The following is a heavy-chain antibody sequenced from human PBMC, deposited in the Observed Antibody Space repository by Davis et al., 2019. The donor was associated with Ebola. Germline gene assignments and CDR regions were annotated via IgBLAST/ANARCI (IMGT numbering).Heavy chain of an antibody. V-gene: IGHV3-48*02. CDR1: GFTFGVFS. CDR3: AGEVLASFDY. J-gene: IGHJ4*02. Sequence: GESLKISCAASGFTFGVFSMNWVRQAPGKGLEWISYISSSSTTIYFADSVKGRFTISRDNAKNSLYLQMNSLRDEDTAVYYCAGEVLASFDYWGQGILVTDSS. CDR2: ISSSSTTI. D-gene: IGHD4/OR15-4a*01.